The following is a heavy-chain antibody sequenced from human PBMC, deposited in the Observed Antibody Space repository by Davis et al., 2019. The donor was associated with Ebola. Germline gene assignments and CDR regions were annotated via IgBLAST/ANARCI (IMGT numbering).Heavy chain of an antibody. V-gene: IGHV1-69*04. J-gene: IGHJ4*02. CDR2: IIPIFGLA. CDR3: ARGRGYSGYEVDY. CDR1: GGTFTNYV. D-gene: IGHD5-12*01. Sequence: AASVKVSCKASGGTFTNYVISWVRQAPGQGLEWMGRIIPIFGLANYAQKFQGRVTITADKSANTAYMELTSLRSEDTAVYYCARGRGYSGYEVDYWGQGTLVTVSS.